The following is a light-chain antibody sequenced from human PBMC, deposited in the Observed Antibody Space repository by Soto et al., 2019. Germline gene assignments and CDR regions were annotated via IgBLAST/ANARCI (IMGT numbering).Light chain of an antibody. CDR1: QSVSSSY. CDR3: QQYGSSLYT. V-gene: IGKV3-20*01. Sequence: EIVLTQSPGTLSLSPGERATLSCRASQSVSSSYLAWYQQKPGQAPRIIIYGASSKATGIPDRFSGSGSGTDFTLTISRLEPEDFAGYYCQQYGSSLYTFGQGTKLEIK. J-gene: IGKJ2*01. CDR2: GAS.